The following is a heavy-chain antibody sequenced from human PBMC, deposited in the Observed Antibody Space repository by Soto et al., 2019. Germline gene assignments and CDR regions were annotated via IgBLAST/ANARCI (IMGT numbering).Heavy chain of an antibody. J-gene: IGHJ4*02. Sequence: EVQLVESGGGLVQPGGSLRLSCAASGFTFSSYWMNWFRQAPGKGLEWVANIKQDGSAEYYVDSVKGRFTISRDNAKNSLYLQMNSLRDEDTAVYYCVRGSSGNNNWHLSSVWGQGTLVTVSS. CDR1: GFTFSSYW. V-gene: IGHV3-7*01. CDR2: IKQDGSAE. CDR3: VRGSSGNNNWHLSSV. D-gene: IGHD1-1*01.